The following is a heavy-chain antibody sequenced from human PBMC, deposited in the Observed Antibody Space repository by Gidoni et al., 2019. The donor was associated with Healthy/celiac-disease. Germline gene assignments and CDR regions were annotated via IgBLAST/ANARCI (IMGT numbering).Heavy chain of an antibody. V-gene: IGHV4-59*01. CDR1: GGSISSYY. Sequence: QVQLQESGPGLVKPSETLSLPCTGSGGSISSYYWSWIRQPPGKGLEWIGYIHYSGSTNYNPSLKSRVTISVDTSKNQFSLKLSSVTAADTAVYYCASFLGSSWDAFDIWGQGTMVTVSS. J-gene: IGHJ3*02. CDR3: ASFLGSSWDAFDI. CDR2: IHYSGST. D-gene: IGHD6-13*01.